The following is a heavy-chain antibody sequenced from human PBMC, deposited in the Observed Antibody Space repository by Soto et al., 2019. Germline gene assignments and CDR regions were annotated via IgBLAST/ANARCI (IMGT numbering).Heavy chain of an antibody. V-gene: IGHV4-59*08. Sequence: PSETLSLTCTVSGGSISSYYWSWIRQPPGKGLEWIGYIYYSGSTNYNPSLKSRVTISVDTSKNQFSLKLSSVTAADTAVYYCARRYGWACAIWGQVTMVTVSS. CDR1: GGSISSYY. D-gene: IGHD2-8*02. CDR3: ARRYGWACAI. CDR2: IYYSGST. J-gene: IGHJ3*02.